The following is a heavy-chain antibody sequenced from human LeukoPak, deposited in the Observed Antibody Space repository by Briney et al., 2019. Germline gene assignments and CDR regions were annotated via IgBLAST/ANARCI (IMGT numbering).Heavy chain of an antibody. V-gene: IGHV1-69*01. D-gene: IGHD3-10*01. J-gene: IGHJ4*02. CDR3: ARGETYYYGSGGYYFDY. CDR1: GGTFSSYA. CDR2: IIPIFGTA. Sequence: SVKVSCKASGGTFSSYAISWVRQAPGQGLEWMGGIIPIFGTANYAQKFQGRVTITADESTSTAYMELSSLRSEDTAVYYCARGETYYYGSGGYYFDYWGQGTLVTVSS.